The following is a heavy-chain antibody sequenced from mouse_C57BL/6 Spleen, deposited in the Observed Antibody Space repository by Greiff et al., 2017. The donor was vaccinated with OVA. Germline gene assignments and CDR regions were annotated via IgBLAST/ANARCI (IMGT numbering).Heavy chain of an antibody. D-gene: IGHD2-4*01. Sequence: EVKLVESGEGLVKPGGSLKLSCAASGFTFSSYAMSWVRQTPEKRLEWVAYISSGGDYIYYADTVKGRFTISRDNARNTLYLQMSSLKSEDTAMYYCTRDRGLDYDYAMDYWGQGTSVTVSS. CDR3: TRDRGLDYDYAMDY. J-gene: IGHJ4*01. V-gene: IGHV5-9-1*02. CDR1: GFTFSSYA. CDR2: ISSGGDYI.